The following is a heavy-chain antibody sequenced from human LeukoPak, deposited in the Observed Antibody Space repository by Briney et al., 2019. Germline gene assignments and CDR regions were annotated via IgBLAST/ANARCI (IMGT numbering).Heavy chain of an antibody. V-gene: IGHV4-59*01. D-gene: IGHD6-6*01. CDR2: IYYSGST. CDR1: GGSISSYY. J-gene: IGHJ3*02. Sequence: SETLSLTCTVSGGSISSYYWSWLRQPPGKGLEWIGYIYYSGSTNYNPSLKSRVTISVDTSKNQFSLKLSSVTAADTAVYYCARGSIAARNDAFDIWGQGTIVTVSS. CDR3: ARGSIAARNDAFDI.